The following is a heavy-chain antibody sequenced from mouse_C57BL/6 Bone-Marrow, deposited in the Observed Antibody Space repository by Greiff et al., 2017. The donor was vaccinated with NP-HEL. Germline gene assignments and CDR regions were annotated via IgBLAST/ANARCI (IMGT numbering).Heavy chain of an antibody. CDR1: GFNIKDDY. Sequence: EVKVVESGAELVRPGASVKLSCTASGFNIKDDYMHWVKQRPEQGLEWIGWIDPENGDTEYASKFQGKATITADTSSNTAYLQLSSLTSEDTAVYYCCLRPWYFDVWGTGTTVTVSS. CDR2: IDPENGDT. D-gene: IGHD6-1*01. CDR3: CLRPWYFDV. V-gene: IGHV14-4*01. J-gene: IGHJ1*03.